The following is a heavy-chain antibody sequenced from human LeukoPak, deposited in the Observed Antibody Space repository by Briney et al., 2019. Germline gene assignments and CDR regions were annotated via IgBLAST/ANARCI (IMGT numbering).Heavy chain of an antibody. D-gene: IGHD1-26*01. Sequence: PSETLSLTCTVSGGSVSSGSYYWSRIRQPPGKGLEWIGYIYYSGSTNYNPSLKSRVTISVDTSKNQFSLKLSSVTAADTAVYYCARDRGSYYFDYWGQGTLVTVSS. V-gene: IGHV4-61*01. CDR2: IYYSGST. CDR3: ARDRGSYYFDY. J-gene: IGHJ4*02. CDR1: GGSVSSGSYY.